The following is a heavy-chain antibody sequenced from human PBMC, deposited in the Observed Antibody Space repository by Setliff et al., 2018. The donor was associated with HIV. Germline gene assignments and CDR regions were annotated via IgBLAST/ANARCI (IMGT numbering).Heavy chain of an antibody. V-gene: IGHV1-69*13. J-gene: IGHJ6*03. D-gene: IGHD4-17*01. CDR2: IFPFFGSA. CDR1: GGTFSSYG. CDR3: ARGADGDYRYYMDV. Sequence: SVKVSCKASGGTFSSYGVNWVRQAPGQGLEWMGGIFPFFGSANYAQKFQGRVTITADVSTSTIYMELSSLTSEDTAVYYCARGADGDYRYYMDVWVRGTTVTVS.